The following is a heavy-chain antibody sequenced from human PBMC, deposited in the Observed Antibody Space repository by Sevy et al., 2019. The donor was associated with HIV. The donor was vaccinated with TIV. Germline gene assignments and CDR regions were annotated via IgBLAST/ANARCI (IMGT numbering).Heavy chain of an antibody. CDR3: ARGNSGSFDY. CDR2: IKQDESEK. V-gene: IGHV3-7*04. J-gene: IGHJ4*02. D-gene: IGHD3-22*01. Sequence: GGSLRLSCAASGFSFSHYWMHWVRQAPGKGLEWVANIKQDESEKYYVASVKGRFTISGDNAKNSVYLKINSLIPEDTAIYYCARGNSGSFDYWGQGTLVTVSS. CDR1: GFSFSHYW.